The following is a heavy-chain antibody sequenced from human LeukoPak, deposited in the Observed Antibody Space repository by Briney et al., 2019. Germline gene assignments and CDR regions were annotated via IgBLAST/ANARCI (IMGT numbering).Heavy chain of an antibody. Sequence: SETLSLTCTVSGGSISTYYWSWIRQPAGKGLEWIGRIHSSGTTHYNPSLRSRVTLSIDTSKNQFSLKLSSVTAADTAVFYCGRLNLPAVSGAFDYWGQGTLVTVSS. CDR3: GRLNLPAVSGAFDY. D-gene: IGHD2-2*01. J-gene: IGHJ4*02. CDR1: GGSISTYY. V-gene: IGHV4-4*07. CDR2: IHSSGTT.